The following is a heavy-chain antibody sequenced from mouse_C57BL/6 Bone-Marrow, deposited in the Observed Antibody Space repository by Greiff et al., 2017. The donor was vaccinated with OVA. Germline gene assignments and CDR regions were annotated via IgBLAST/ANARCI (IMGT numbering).Heavy chain of an antibody. Sequence: QVQLQQPGAELVMPGASVKLSCKASGYTFTSYWMHWVKQRPGQGLEWIGEIDPSDSYTHYNQKFKGKSTLTVDKSSSTAYMQLSSLTSEDSAVYYCARSKTAQATAWFAYWGQGTLVTVSA. CDR2: IDPSDSYT. CDR3: ARSKTAQATAWFAY. D-gene: IGHD3-2*02. J-gene: IGHJ3*01. V-gene: IGHV1-69*01. CDR1: GYTFTSYW.